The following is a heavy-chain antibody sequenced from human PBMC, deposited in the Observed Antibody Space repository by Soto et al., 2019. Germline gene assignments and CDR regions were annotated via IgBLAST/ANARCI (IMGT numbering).Heavy chain of an antibody. V-gene: IGHV3-48*03. J-gene: IGHJ3*02. D-gene: IGHD3-22*01. CDR2: ISSAGTTI. Sequence: GGSLRLSCAASGFTFSSYEMNWVRQAPGKGLEWVSYISSAGTTIYYADSVKGRFTISRDNAKNSLYLQMNSLRAEDRAVYYCARDWSYYYDSSGYYYPADDAFDIWGQGTMVTVS. CDR1: GFTFSSYE. CDR3: ARDWSYYYDSSGYYYPADDAFDI.